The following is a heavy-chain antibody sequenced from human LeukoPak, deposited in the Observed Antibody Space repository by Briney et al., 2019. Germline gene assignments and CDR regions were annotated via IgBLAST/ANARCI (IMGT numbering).Heavy chain of an antibody. CDR1: GYSFTSYW. Sequence: GESLKISCKGSGYSFTSYWIGCVRQMPGKGLEWMGIIYPGDSDTRYSPSFQGQVTSSADKSISTAYLQWSSLKASDTAMYYCARHDLGRELPFAFDYWGQGTLVTVSS. V-gene: IGHV5-51*01. CDR3: ARHDLGRELPFAFDY. J-gene: IGHJ4*02. CDR2: IYPGDSDT. D-gene: IGHD1-26*01.